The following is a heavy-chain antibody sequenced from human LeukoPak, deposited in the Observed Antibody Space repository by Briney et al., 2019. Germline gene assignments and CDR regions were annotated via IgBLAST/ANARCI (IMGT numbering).Heavy chain of an antibody. V-gene: IGHV4-34*01. CDR3: ARELWFGAPWPFDY. D-gene: IGHD3-10*01. CDR1: VGPISRYY. J-gene: IGHJ4*02. Sequence: SDPLSLLCTVSVGPISRYYWRWIRQPPGGGLEWIGELNQSGSTNYNQSLKSRVTISVDTSKNQFSLKLSSVTAADTAVYYCARELWFGAPWPFDYWGQGTLVTVSS. CDR2: LNQSGST.